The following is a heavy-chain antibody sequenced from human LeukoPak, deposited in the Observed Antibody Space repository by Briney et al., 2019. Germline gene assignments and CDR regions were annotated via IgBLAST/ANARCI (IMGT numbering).Heavy chain of an antibody. D-gene: IGHD1-7*01. Sequence: KASETLSLTCAVYGGSFSGYYWSWVRQPPGKGLEWIGEINHSGSTNYNPSLKSRVTISVDTSKNQFSLKLSFVTASDMAVHYCPRIGWNYGYRYHYYYTDVPRKGTTVTLSS. V-gene: IGHV4-34*01. CDR1: GGSFSGYY. CDR2: INHSGST. CDR3: PRIGWNYGYRYHYYYTDV. J-gene: IGHJ6*03.